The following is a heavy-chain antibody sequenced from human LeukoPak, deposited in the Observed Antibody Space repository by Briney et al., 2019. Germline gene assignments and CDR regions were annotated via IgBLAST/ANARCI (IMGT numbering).Heavy chain of an antibody. CDR2: ISGSGGST. CDR3: AKGIAAAGTIQLYYFDY. Sequence: GGSLRLSCAASGFTFSSYAMSWVRQAPGTGLEWVSAISGSGGSTYYADSVKGRFTISRDNSKNTLYLQMNSLRAEDTAVYYCAKGIAAAGTIQLYYFDYWGQGTLVTVSS. CDR1: GFTFSSYA. D-gene: IGHD6-13*01. J-gene: IGHJ4*02. V-gene: IGHV3-23*01.